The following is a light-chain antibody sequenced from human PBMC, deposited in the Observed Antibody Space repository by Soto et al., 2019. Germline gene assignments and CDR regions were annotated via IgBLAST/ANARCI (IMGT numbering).Light chain of an antibody. CDR2: GAS. CDR3: QQYNNWPRT. J-gene: IGKJ1*01. CDR1: QSVSSN. Sequence: EIVMTQSPATLSASPGERATLSCRASQSVSSNLAWYQQKPGQAPRLLIYGASTRATGIPARFSGSGSGTEFTLTIRSLPSEDFAVYYCQQYNNWPRTFGQGTKVEIK. V-gene: IGKV3-15*01.